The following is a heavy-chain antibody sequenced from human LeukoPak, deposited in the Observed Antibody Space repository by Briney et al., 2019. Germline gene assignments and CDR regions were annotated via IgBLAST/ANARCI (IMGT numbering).Heavy chain of an antibody. CDR1: GYIFSTFG. CDR3: VRSLSGSYGLFDY. CDR2: INSPGSST. D-gene: IGHD1-26*01. Sequence: GSLRLSCATSGYIFSTFGMSWVRQAPGKGLVWISRINSPGSSTSFADSVKGRFTISRDNARNTVYLQMSSLRAEDTAVYYCVRSLSGSYGLFDYWGQGTLVTVSS. V-gene: IGHV3-74*01. J-gene: IGHJ4*02.